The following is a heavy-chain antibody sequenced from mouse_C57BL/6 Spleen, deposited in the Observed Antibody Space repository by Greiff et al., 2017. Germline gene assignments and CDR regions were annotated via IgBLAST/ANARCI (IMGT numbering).Heavy chain of an antibody. Sequence: VQLQQSGPELVKPGASVKISCKASGYTFTDYYMNWVKQSHGKSLEWIGDINPNNGGTSYNQKFKGKATLTVDKSSSTAYMELRSLTSEDSAVYYCARGIYYDYDGGFAYWGQGTLVTVSA. CDR2: INPNNGGT. CDR1: GYTFTDYY. J-gene: IGHJ3*01. D-gene: IGHD2-4*01. CDR3: ARGIYYDYDGGFAY. V-gene: IGHV1-26*01.